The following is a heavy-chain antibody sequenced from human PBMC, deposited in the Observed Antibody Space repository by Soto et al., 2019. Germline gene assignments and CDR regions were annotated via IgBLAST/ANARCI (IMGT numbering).Heavy chain of an antibody. CDR2: IIPIFGTA. CDR1: GGAFSSYA. D-gene: IGHD2-15*01. V-gene: IGHV1-69*13. J-gene: IGHJ4*02. Sequence: SVKVSCKASGGAFSSYAISWVRQAPGQGLEWMGGIIPIFGTANYAQKFQGRVTITADESTSTAYMELSSLRSEDTAVYYCARSKDIVVVVAATPYYFDYWGQGTLVTVSS. CDR3: ARSKDIVVVVAATPYYFDY.